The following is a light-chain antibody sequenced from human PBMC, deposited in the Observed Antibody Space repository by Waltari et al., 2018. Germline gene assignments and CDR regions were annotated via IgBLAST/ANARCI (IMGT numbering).Light chain of an antibody. V-gene: IGLV1-47*01. CDR3: AAWDDSLNGVV. J-gene: IGLJ3*02. Sequence: QSVMTQPPSASATPGQRVIISCSGSSSNIGSNFVYWYQHFQGTAPKLLLYRNNQRPSGVPARFSGSKSGTSASLAIRGLRSEEEAGYYCAAWDDSLNGVVFGGGTKLTVL. CDR1: SSNIGSNF. CDR2: RNN.